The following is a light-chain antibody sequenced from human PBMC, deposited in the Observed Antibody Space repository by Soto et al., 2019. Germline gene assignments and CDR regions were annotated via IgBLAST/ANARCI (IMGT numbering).Light chain of an antibody. V-gene: IGKV1-39*01. CDR1: QSISSY. CDR2: AAS. Sequence: DIQMTQSPSSLSASVGDRVTITCRASQSISSYLNWYQQKPGKAPELLIYAASSLRSGVPSRFSGSGSGTDFTLTISSLQPEDFATYYCQQSYSTPPSTFGQGTKLEIK. J-gene: IGKJ2*01. CDR3: QQSYSTPPST.